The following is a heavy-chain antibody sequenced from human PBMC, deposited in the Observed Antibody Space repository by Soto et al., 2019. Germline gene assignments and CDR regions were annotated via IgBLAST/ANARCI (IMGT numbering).Heavy chain of an antibody. J-gene: IGHJ4*02. CDR2: INAGNGNT. CDR1: GYTFTGYA. CDR3: ARAVAVPADFDY. Sequence: ASVKVSCKASGYTFTGYAMHWVRQAPGQRLEWMGWINAGNGNTKYTQKFQGRVTITRDTSASTAYMELSSLRSEDTAVYYCARAVAVPADFDYWGQGTLVTVSS. D-gene: IGHD6-19*01. V-gene: IGHV1-3*01.